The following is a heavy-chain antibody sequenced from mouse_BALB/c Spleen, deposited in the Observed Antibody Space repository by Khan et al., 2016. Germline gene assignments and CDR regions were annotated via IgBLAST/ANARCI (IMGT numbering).Heavy chain of an antibody. CDR3: ATDLNWYLDV. CDR2: ISDGGSYT. J-gene: IGHJ1*01. CDR1: GFTFSDYY. V-gene: IGHV5-4*02. Sequence: EVELVESGGGLVKPGGSLKLSCAASGFTFSDYYMYWVRQTPEKRLEWVATISDGGSYTYYPDSVKGRFTISRDNAKNNLYLQMSSLKSEDTAMYYCATDLNWYLDVWGAGTTVTVSS.